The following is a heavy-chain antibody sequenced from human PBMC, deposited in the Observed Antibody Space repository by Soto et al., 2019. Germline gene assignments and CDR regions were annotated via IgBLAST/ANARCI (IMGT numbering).Heavy chain of an antibody. D-gene: IGHD3-3*01. J-gene: IGHJ4*02. CDR1: GFTFSSYG. V-gene: IGHV3-30*18. Sequence: GGSLRLSCAASGFTFSSYGMHWVRQAPGKGLEWVAVISYDGSNKYYADSVKGRFTISRDNSKNTLYLQMNSLRAEDTAVYYCAKDPGYDFWSGYSDYWGQGTLVTVSS. CDR3: AKDPGYDFWSGYSDY. CDR2: ISYDGSNK.